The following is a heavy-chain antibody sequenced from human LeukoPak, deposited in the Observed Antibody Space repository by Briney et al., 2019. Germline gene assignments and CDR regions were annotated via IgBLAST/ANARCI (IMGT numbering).Heavy chain of an antibody. J-gene: IGHJ5*02. CDR2: IKSKADGGTA. V-gene: IGHV3-15*01. Sequence: GGSLRLSCAASGLTFNIAWMNWVRQAPGKGLEWVGRIKSKADGGTADYGAPVRGRFIISRDDSRNTVYLQMASLKTEDTAMYYCTIEGRRYGDYIWFDPWGQGTLVTVSS. CDR1: GLTFNIAW. D-gene: IGHD4-17*01. CDR3: TIEGRRYGDYIWFDP.